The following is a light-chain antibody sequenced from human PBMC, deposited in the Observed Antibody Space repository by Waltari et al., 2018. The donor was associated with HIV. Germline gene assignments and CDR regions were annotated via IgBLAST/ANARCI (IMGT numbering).Light chain of an antibody. CDR2: EVT. CDR3: SSYANKNGFYVV. CDR1: NSDIGGYNY. V-gene: IGLV2-8*01. J-gene: IGLJ2*01. Sequence: QSALTQPPSASGSPGQSVTISCTGTNSDIGGYNYVSWYQHHPGKAPKLVISEVTKRPAGVPGCFSGSKSGTTASLTVSGLQAEDEADYYCSSYANKNGFYVVFGGGTRLTVL.